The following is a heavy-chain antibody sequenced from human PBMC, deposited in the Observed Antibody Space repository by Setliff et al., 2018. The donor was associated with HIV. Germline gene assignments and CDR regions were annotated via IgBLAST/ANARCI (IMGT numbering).Heavy chain of an antibody. Sequence: SETLSLTCSVSGDSVSSGGFYWSWIRQRPDKGLEWIGHLFYSGTTDYSPSLKSRVIISRDTSENQFSLQLSSATAADTAVYYCARITIFVPGDPYFYGMDVWGQGTTVTVSS. J-gene: IGHJ6*02. CDR2: LFYSGTT. CDR3: ARITIFVPGDPYFYGMDV. CDR1: GDSVSSGGFY. V-gene: IGHV4-31*03. D-gene: IGHD3-3*02.